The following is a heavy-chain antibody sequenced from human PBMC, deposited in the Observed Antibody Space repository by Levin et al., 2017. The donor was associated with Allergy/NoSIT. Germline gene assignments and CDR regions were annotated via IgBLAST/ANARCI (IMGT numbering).Heavy chain of an antibody. Sequence: GGSLRLSCAASGFTFSSYAMHWVRQAPGKGLEWVAVISYDGSNKYYADSVKGRFTISRDNSKNTLYLQMNSLRAEDTAVYYCARDVQRNSHTPFEIIFDYWGQGTLVTVSS. D-gene: IGHD3-9*01. CDR3: ARDVQRNSHTPFEIIFDY. J-gene: IGHJ4*02. V-gene: IGHV3-30-3*01. CDR1: GFTFSSYA. CDR2: ISYDGSNK.